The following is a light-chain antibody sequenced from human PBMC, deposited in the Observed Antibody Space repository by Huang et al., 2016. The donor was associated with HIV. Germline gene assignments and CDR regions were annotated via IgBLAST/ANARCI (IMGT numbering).Light chain of an antibody. CDR2: CAS. J-gene: IGKJ5*01. V-gene: IGKV4-1*01. Sequence: DIVMTQSPDSLAVSLGERATINCKSSQSLLYRSNNKNYLAWYQQKPGQPPKLLIYCASTRESGVPDRFSGSGSGTDFTLTISSLQAEDVAGYHCQQFYSTPITFGQGTRLEIK. CDR1: QSLLYRSNNKNY. CDR3: QQFYSTPIT.